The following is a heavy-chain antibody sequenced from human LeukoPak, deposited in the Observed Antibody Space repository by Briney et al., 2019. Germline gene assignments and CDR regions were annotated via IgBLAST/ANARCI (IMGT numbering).Heavy chain of an antibody. D-gene: IGHD3-10*01. CDR1: GFTFDDYA. Sequence: PGRSLRLSCAASGFTFDDYAMHWVRQAPGQGLEGVSGICWSSGSVAYADSVKGRFTISRDNARNSLYLQMSSLRAEDTALYYCAKVYGSGNSYAPFDYWGQGTLVTVS. V-gene: IGHV3-9*01. CDR2: ICWSSGSV. CDR3: AKVYGSGNSYAPFDY. J-gene: IGHJ4*02.